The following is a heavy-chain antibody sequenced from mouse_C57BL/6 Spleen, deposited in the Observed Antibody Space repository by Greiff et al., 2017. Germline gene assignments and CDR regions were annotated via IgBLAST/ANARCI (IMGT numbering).Heavy chain of an antibody. Sequence: EVKLVESGPGLVKPSQSLSLTCSVTGYSITSGYYWNWIRQFPGNKLEWMGYISYDGSNNYNPSLKNRISITRDTSKNQFFLKLNSVTTEDTATYYCARENYYSNYYYAMDYWGQGTSVTVSS. CDR3: ARENYYSNYYYAMDY. J-gene: IGHJ4*01. V-gene: IGHV3-6*01. CDR2: ISYDGSN. CDR1: GYSITSGYY. D-gene: IGHD2-5*01.